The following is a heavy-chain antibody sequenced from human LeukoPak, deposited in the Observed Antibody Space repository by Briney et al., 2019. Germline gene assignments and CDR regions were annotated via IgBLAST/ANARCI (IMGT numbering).Heavy chain of an antibody. Sequence: GGSLRLSCAASGFTFSSYSMNWVRQAPGKGLEWVSSISTSSTYIYYADSVKGRFTISRDNAKNSLYLQMNSLRAEDTAVYYCARDPPFIIGTTFFDYWGQGSPVTVSS. J-gene: IGHJ4*02. CDR2: ISTSSTYI. CDR1: GFTFSSYS. CDR3: ARDPPFIIGTTFFDY. V-gene: IGHV3-21*01. D-gene: IGHD1-20*01.